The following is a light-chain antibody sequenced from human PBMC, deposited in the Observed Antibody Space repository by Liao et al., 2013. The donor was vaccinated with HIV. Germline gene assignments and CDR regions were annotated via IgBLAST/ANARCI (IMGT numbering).Light chain of an antibody. CDR3: QAWDSSTVV. J-gene: IGLJ3*02. Sequence: SYELTQPPSVSVAPGKTARIACVGNNIESKSVHWYQQKPGQAPVLVIFSYNDRPSGIPERFSASSSGNTATLTISGTQGMDEADYYCQAWDSSTVVFGGGTKLTVL. V-gene: IGLV3-21*01. CDR1: NIESKS. CDR2: SYN.